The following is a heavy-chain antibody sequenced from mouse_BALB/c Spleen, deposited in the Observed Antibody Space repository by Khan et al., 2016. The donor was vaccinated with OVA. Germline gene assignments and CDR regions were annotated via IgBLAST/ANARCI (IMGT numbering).Heavy chain of an antibody. CDR3: TREGAYYRSDGWFAY. CDR2: IIPSTDYT. J-gene: IGHJ3*01. Sequence: QVQLKESGAELARPGASVKMSCKASGYTITTYTIHWVKQRPGQGLEWIGYIIPSTDYTNYNQKFKDKATLTADKSSTTAYMQLRSLTSEDSAVYYCTREGAYYRSDGWFAYWGQGTLVTVSA. D-gene: IGHD2-14*01. CDR1: GYTITTYT. V-gene: IGHV1-4*01.